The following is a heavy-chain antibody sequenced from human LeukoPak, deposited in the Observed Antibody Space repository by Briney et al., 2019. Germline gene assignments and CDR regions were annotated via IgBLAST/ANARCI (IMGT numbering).Heavy chain of an antibody. CDR1: GFTFSSSA. Sequence: QPGGSLRLSCAASGFTFSSSAMSWVRQAPGKGLEWVSSVSRSSGTTYYADSVKGRFTVSRDNSKNTLYLQMNSLRAEDTAVYYCATDSYTASDYWGQGTLVTVAA. D-gene: IGHD5-18*01. CDR2: VSRSSGTT. CDR3: ATDSYTASDY. J-gene: IGHJ4*02. V-gene: IGHV3-23*01.